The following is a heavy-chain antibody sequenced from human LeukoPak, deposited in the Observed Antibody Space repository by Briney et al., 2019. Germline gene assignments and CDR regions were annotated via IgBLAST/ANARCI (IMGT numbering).Heavy chain of an antibody. CDR1: GYTFTGYY. Sequence: GASVKVSCKASGYTFTGYYMHWVRQAPGQGLEWMGRINPNSGGTNYAQKFQGRVTMTRDTSISTAYMELSRLRSDDTAVYYCAREVAYSSGSYARIFVGNFDYWGQGTLVTVSS. CDR3: AREVAYSSGSYARIFVGNFDY. V-gene: IGHV1-2*06. J-gene: IGHJ4*02. D-gene: IGHD6-19*01. CDR2: INPNSGGT.